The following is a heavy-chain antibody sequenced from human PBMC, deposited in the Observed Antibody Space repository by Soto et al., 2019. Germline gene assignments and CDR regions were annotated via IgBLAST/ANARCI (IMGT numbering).Heavy chain of an antibody. CDR2: INHSGST. CDR1: GVSFSGYY. V-gene: IGHV4-34*01. J-gene: IGHJ4*02. Sequence: QVQLQQWGAGLLKPSETLSLTCAVYGVSFSGYYWSWIRQPPGKGLEWIGEINHSGSTNYNPSLKSRVTISVDTSKNQFSLKLSSVTAADTAVYYCARSSTYYDFWSGYSTNMNHEFWGQGTLVTVSS. CDR3: ARSSTYYDFWSGYSTNMNHEF. D-gene: IGHD3-3*01.